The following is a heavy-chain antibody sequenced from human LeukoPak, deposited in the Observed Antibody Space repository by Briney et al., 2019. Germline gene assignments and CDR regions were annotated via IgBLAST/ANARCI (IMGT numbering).Heavy chain of an antibody. CDR2: IYYSGST. D-gene: IGHD1-26*01. Sequence: PSETLSLTCTVSGGSISSSSYYWGWIRQPPGKGLEWIGSIYYSGSTYYNPSLKSRVTISVDTSKNQFSLKLSSVTAADTAVYYCATSGSGSDSGIFDYWGQGTLVTVSS. V-gene: IGHV4-39*01. CDR1: GGSISSSSYY. J-gene: IGHJ4*02. CDR3: ATSGSGSDSGIFDY.